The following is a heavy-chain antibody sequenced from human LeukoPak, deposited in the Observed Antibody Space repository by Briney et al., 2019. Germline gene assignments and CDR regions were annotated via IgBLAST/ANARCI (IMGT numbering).Heavy chain of an antibody. Sequence: GGSLRLSCVVSGVSLSSHGMHWVRQAPGKGLEWLTFTWSDGRSEYYTDSVKGRFTVSRDNSKNTVYLQINSLRVEDTAVYYCARDRGNDYFDSWGQGTLVTVSS. CDR2: TWSDGRSE. CDR1: GVSLSSHG. V-gene: IGHV3-33*01. J-gene: IGHJ4*02. CDR3: ARDRGNDYFDS.